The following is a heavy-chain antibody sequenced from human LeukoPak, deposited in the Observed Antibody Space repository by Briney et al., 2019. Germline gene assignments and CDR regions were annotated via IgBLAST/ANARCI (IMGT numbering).Heavy chain of an antibody. Sequence: SQTLSLTCAISGDSVSSKNGAWNWIRQSPSRGLEWLGRTYYRSKWYYDYAESMKGRVTINPDSSKNQFSLQLNSVTPEDTAVYYCARDEGNTGWYTFDYWGQGSLVTVTS. J-gene: IGHJ4*02. D-gene: IGHD6-19*01. CDR1: GDSVSSKNGA. V-gene: IGHV6-1*01. CDR3: ARDEGNTGWYTFDY. CDR2: TYYRSKWYY.